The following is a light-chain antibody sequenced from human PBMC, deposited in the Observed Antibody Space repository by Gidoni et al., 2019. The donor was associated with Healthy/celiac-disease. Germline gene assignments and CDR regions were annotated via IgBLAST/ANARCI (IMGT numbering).Light chain of an antibody. CDR3: QQYDNLPLT. V-gene: IGKV1-33*01. J-gene: IGKJ4*01. CDR2: DAS. Sequence: DIQMTQSPSSLSASVGDRVTITCQASQDISNYLNWYQQKPGKAPKLLIYDASNLETGVPSRCSGSGSGTDFTLTIRSLQPEDIATYYCQQYDNLPLTFGGGTKVEIK. CDR1: QDISNY.